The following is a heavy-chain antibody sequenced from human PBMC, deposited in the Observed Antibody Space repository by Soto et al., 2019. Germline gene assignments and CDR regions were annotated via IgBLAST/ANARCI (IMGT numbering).Heavy chain of an antibody. CDR2: IYYSGTT. V-gene: IGHV4-31*03. CDR3: ARCSLVVVPAPGFDPWGRGVIEP. Sequence: SETLSLTCTVSGGSISSGGYYWSWIRQHPGKGLEWIGYIYYSGTTYYNPSLKSRVTISVDTSKNQFSLKLSSVSAADTALYYCARCSLVVVPAPGFDPWGRGVIEPWGQGTLVTVSS. CDR1: GGSISSGGYY. J-gene: IGHJ4*02. D-gene: IGHD3-10*01.